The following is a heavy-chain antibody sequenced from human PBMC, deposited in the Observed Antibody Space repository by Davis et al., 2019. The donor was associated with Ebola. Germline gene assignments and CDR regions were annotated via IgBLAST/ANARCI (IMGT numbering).Heavy chain of an antibody. D-gene: IGHD2-15*01. V-gene: IGHV1-2*06. CDR1: GYTFTGYY. Sequence: AASVKVSCKASGYTFTGYYMHWVRQAPGQGLEWMGRINPNSGGTNYAQKFQGRVTMTRDTSISTAYMELSRLRSDDTAVYYCALPSESYCSGGSCYSRPDDYWGQGTLVTVSS. CDR2: INPNSGGT. CDR3: ALPSESYCSGGSCYSRPDDY. J-gene: IGHJ4*02.